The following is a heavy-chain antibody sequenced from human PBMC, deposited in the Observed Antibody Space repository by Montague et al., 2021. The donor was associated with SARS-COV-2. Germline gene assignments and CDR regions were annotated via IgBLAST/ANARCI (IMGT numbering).Heavy chain of an antibody. CDR1: GASISSYY. V-gene: IGHV4-59*13. CDR2: VFDSGST. J-gene: IGHJ6*02. CDR3: ARGEWLRGGMDV. Sequence: SETLSLTCTVSGASISSYYWSWIRQPPGNGLEWIGHVFDSGSTNYNPSLKSRVTLSVDTSKNQFSLKLSSVTAADTAVYYCARGEWLRGGMDVWGQGTTVTVSS. D-gene: IGHD5-12*01.